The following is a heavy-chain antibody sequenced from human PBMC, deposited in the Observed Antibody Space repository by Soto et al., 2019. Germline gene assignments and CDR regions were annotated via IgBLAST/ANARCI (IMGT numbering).Heavy chain of an antibody. Sequence: QVQLQQWGAGLLKPSETLSLTCAVYGGSFSGYYWSWIRQPPGKGLEWIGEINHSGSTNYNPSLKSRVTISVDTSKNQFSLKLSSVTAADTAVYYCAREVYYGSGRFDYWGQGTLVTVS. V-gene: IGHV4-34*01. CDR2: INHSGST. D-gene: IGHD3-10*01. CDR3: AREVYYGSGRFDY. CDR1: GGSFSGYY. J-gene: IGHJ4*02.